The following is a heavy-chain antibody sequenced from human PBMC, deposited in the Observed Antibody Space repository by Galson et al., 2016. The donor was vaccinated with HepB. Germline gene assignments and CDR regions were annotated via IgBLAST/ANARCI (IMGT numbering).Heavy chain of an antibody. CDR3: ARGIVRYDALTGYHHYFDS. CDR2: INSDGTTT. J-gene: IGHJ4*02. Sequence: SLRLSCAASGFTFSNYWIHWVRQAPGKGLLWVSRINSDGTTTSYADSVKGRFTISRDNAKNTLYLQMNSLRDDDTAVYYCARGIVRYDALTGYHHYFDSWGQGTLVTASS. CDR1: GFTFSNYW. D-gene: IGHD3-9*01. V-gene: IGHV3-74*01.